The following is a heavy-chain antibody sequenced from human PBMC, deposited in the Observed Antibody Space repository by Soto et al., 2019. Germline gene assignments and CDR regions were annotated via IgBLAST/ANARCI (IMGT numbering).Heavy chain of an antibody. V-gene: IGHV3-11*05. CDR1: GFTFSDYY. CDR2: IDSSSSYT. J-gene: IGHJ2*01. CDR3: ARIIAAAGGRRYFDL. Sequence: QVQLVESGVGLVKPGGSLRLSCAASGFTFSDYYMSWIRQAPGKGLEWVSYIDSSSSYTNYADSVKGRFTISRDNAKNSLYLQMNSLRAEDTAVYYCARIIAAAGGRRYFDLWGRGTLVTVSS. D-gene: IGHD6-13*01.